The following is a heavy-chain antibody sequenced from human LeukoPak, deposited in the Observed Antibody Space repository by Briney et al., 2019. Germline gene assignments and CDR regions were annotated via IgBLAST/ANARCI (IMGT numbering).Heavy chain of an antibody. V-gene: IGHV3-69-1*02. J-gene: IGHJ4*02. CDR3: ARDGGTVTTHFDY. Sequence: GGSLRLSCAASGFTFSDYYMNWVRQALGKGLEWVSSISTASDYIYYADSLKGRFTISRDNAKNSLYLQMNSLRAEDTAVYYCARDGGTVTTHFDYWGQGTLVTVSS. CDR1: GFTFSDYY. D-gene: IGHD4-17*01. CDR2: ISTASDYI.